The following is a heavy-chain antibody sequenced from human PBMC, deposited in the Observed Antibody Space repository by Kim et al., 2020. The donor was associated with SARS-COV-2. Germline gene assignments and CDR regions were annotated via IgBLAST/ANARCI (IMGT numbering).Heavy chain of an antibody. Sequence: ASVKVSCKASGYTFSSYGISWVRQTPGQGLEWMGWIRVDNGDTNYAQKFQDRLTMTTDTSTSTAYMELRSLRSDDTALYYCARDKTVNWFDPWGQGTLVTVSS. V-gene: IGHV1-18*01. CDR1: GYTFSSYG. CDR2: IRVDNGDT. CDR3: ARDKTVNWFDP. J-gene: IGHJ5*02.